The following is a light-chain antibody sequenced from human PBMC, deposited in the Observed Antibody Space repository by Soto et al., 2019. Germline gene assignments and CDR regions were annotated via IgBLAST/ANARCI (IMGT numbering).Light chain of an antibody. CDR3: QQYNNWPYT. J-gene: IGKJ2*01. CDR2: GAS. Sequence: EVVMTQSPATLSVSPGEGATLSCRASQSVSLHLAWHQQKPGQAPRLLIYGASSRANGIPARFSGSGSGTEFPLTISSLQSEDFAVYYCQQYNNWPYTFGQGTKLEI. CDR1: QSVSLH. V-gene: IGKV3-15*01.